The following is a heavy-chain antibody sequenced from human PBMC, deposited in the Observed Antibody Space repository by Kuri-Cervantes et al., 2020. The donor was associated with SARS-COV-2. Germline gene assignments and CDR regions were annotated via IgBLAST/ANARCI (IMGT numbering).Heavy chain of an antibody. CDR1: GFIFDTYA. V-gene: IGHV3-48*04. Sequence: GESLKISCAASGFIFDTYAMSWVRQAPGKGLEWVSYISSSGSTIYYADSVKGRFTISRDNAKNSLYLQMSSLRAEDTAVYYCARDLRLGKSLDYWGQGTLVTVSS. CDR3: ARDLRLGKSLDY. CDR2: ISSSGSTI. D-gene: IGHD7-27*01. J-gene: IGHJ4*02.